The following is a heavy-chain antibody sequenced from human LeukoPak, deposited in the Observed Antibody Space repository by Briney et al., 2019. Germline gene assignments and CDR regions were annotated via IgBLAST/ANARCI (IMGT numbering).Heavy chain of an antibody. CDR2: ISVSGSRA. CDR3: TKDHDGMHA. CDR1: GFTFSSNA. Sequence: GGSLRLSCAASGFTFSSNAMSWVRQAPGKGLEWVSVISVSGSRAYYADFVKGRFTVSRDNSKNTVLLQINSLRVEDTAVYYCTKDHDGMHAWGQGTTVTVSS. J-gene: IGHJ6*02. V-gene: IGHV3-23*01.